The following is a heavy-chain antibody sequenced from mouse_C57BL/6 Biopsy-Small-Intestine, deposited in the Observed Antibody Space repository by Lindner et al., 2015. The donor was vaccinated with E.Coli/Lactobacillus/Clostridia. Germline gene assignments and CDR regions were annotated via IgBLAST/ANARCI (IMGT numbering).Heavy chain of an antibody. CDR2: IYPRSGNT. CDR3: ARFEAMDY. V-gene: IGHV1-77*01. J-gene: IGHJ4*01. Sequence: VQLQESGAELVKPGASVKLSCTASGFNIKDYYMHWVKQRTEQGLEWIGEIYPRSGNTYYNEKFKGKATLTADKSSSTAYMQLSSLTSEDSAVYFCARFEAMDYWGQGTSVTVSS. CDR1: GFNIKDYY.